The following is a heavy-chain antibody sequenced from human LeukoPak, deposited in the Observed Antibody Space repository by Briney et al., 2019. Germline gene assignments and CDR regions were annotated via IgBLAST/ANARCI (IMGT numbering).Heavy chain of an antibody. CDR3: ARVWYGSSTLGWFDP. D-gene: IGHD3-10*01. CDR1: GGSITSTSYY. V-gene: IGHV4-39*01. Sequence: SETLSLTCSVSGGSITSTSYYWGWIRQPPGEGPEWIGSVYYTGSTYYNPSLRSRVTISVDTSKNQFSLRLSSVTAADTAVFYCARVWYGSSTLGWFDPLGQRTLVTVSS. CDR2: VYYTGST. J-gene: IGHJ5*02.